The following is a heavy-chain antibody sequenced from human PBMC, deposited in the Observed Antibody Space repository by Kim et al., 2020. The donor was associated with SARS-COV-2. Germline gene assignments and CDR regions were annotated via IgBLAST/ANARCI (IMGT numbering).Heavy chain of an antibody. CDR2: IYHSGST. V-gene: IGHV4-4*02. J-gene: IGHJ4*02. CDR3: AREGWVAAAGMNYFDY. CDR1: GGSISSSNW. Sequence: SETLSLTCAVSGGSISSSNWWSWVRQPPGKGLEWIGEIYHSGSTNYNPSLKSRVTISVDKSKNQFSLKLSSVTAADTAVYYCAREGWVAAAGMNYFDYWGQGTLVTVSS. D-gene: IGHD6-13*01.